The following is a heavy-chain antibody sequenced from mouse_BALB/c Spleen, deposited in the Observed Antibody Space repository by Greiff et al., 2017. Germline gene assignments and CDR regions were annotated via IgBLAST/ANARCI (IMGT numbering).Heavy chain of an antibody. CDR1: GFNIKDTY. V-gene: IGHV14-3*02. CDR3: ARLGGSSSYWYFDV. D-gene: IGHD1-1*01. J-gene: IGHJ1*01. Sequence: EVQRVESGAELVKPGASVKLSCTASGFNIKDTYMHWVKQRPEQGLEWIGRIDPANGNTKYDPKFQGKATITADTSSNTAYLQLSSLTSEDTAVYYCARLGGSSSYWYFDVWGAGTTVTVSS. CDR2: IDPANGNT.